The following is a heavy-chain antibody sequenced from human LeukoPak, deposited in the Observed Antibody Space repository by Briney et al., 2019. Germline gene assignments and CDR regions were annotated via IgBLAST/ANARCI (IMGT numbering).Heavy chain of an antibody. V-gene: IGHV1-8*01. J-gene: IGHJ4*02. CDR1: VYTFTSYD. Sequence: GASVNVSCKASVYTFTSYDINWVRQATGQELEWMGWMNPNSGNTGYAKKFQGRVTMTRNTAISTAYMELSSLRSEDTAVYFCARSGRLLLWFGELLSGAPYFDYWGQGTLVTVSS. D-gene: IGHD3-10*01. CDR3: ARSGRLLLWFGELLSGAPYFDY. CDR2: MNPNSGNT.